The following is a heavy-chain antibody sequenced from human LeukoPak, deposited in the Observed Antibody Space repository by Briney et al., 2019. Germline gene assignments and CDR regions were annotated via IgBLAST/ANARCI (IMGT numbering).Heavy chain of an antibody. D-gene: IGHD6-13*01. J-gene: IGHJ3*02. CDR3: ARDGPGRYSSSWHGGAFDI. CDR1: GFTVSSSY. CDR2: IYSGGIT. V-gene: IGHV3-53*01. Sequence: HPGGSLRLSCAASGFTVSSSYVSWVRQAPGKGLEWVSVIYSGGITYYADSVKGRFTFSRDNSKNTLYLQMNSLRVDDTAVYYRARDGPGRYSSSWHGGAFDIWGQGTMVTVSS.